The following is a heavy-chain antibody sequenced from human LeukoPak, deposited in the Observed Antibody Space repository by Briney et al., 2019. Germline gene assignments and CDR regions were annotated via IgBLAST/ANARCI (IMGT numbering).Heavy chain of an antibody. CDR3: AKDRGCSSTSCYWFYYMDV. CDR2: IIPIFGTA. CDR1: GGTFSSYS. J-gene: IGHJ6*03. V-gene: IGHV1-69*01. D-gene: IGHD2-2*01. Sequence: ASVKVSCKASGGTFSSYSISWVRQAPGQGLDWMGGIIPIFGTANYAQKFQGRVTITADESTSTVYMELSSLRSEDTAVYSCAKDRGCSSTSCYWFYYMDVWGKGATVTVSS.